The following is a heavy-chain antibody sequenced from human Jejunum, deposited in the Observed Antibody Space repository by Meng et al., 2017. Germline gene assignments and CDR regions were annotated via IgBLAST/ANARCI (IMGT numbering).Heavy chain of an antibody. CDR3: VRGYNGFDL. CDR2: SRNKAYGYKT. Sequence: EGPLVESGGELLQTGRSLGLTFAVSGLTFNNHYMDWVRQAPGKGLEWVARSRNKAYGYKTNYAASVKDRFTSSRDDSKNSLNLQMNSLKIEDTALYYCVRGYNGFDLWGQGTLVTVSS. J-gene: IGHJ4*02. CDR1: GLTFNNHY. V-gene: IGHV3-72*01. D-gene: IGHD5-24*01.